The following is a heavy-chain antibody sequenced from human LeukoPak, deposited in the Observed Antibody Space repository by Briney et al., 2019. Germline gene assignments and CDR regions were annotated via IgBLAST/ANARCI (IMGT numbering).Heavy chain of an antibody. CDR1: GFTLSSYP. D-gene: IGHD3-10*01. Sequence: PGRSLRLSCAASGFTLSSYPVQWVRQAPGKGVEWVAVISYDGRNKYYAHSEKGRFTISRDNSKNTLNPQMNSLRAEDTAVYYCARVPSLLWFGGMTDAFDIWGQGTMVTVSS. CDR3: ARVPSLLWFGGMTDAFDI. J-gene: IGHJ3*02. V-gene: IGHV3-30*04. CDR2: ISYDGRNK.